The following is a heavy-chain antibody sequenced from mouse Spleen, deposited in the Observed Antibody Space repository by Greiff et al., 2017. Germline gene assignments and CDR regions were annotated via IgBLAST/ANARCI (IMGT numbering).Heavy chain of an antibody. CDR1: GYTFTSYW. CDR3: ASDGYFLDY. D-gene: IGHD2-3*01. J-gene: IGHJ2*01. V-gene: IGHV1S81*02. Sequence: QVQLQQPGAELVKPGASVKLSCKASGYTFTSYWMHWVKQRPGQGLEWIGEINPSNGRTNYNEKFKSKATLTVDKSSSTAYMQLSSLTSEDSAVYYCASDGYFLDYWGQGTTLTVSS. CDR2: INPSNGRT.